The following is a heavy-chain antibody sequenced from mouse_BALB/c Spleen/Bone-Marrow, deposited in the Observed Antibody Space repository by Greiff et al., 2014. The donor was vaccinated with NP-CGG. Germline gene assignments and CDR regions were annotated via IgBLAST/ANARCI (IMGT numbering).Heavy chain of an antibody. Sequence: QVQLQQPGAELVKPGASVKLSCKASGYTFTTYYIFWVKQRPGQGLEWIGGINPSNGGSNFNEKFKSKATLTVDESSTTACMQLISLTSEKSAVYFCTRSGHHYYWFAFWGQGTLVTVSA. CDR1: GYTFTTYY. CDR3: TRSGHHYYWFAF. V-gene: IGHV1S81*02. D-gene: IGHD1-2*01. J-gene: IGHJ3*01. CDR2: INPSNGGS.